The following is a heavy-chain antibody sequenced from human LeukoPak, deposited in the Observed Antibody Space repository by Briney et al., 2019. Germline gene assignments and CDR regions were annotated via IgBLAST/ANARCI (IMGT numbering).Heavy chain of an antibody. CDR3: AKVYDSSGYYDAFDI. J-gene: IGHJ3*02. CDR2: ISGSGVST. D-gene: IGHD3-22*01. Sequence: PGGSLRLSCTACGFAFSFFAMSWLRQAPGKGLEWVSAISGSGVSTYYADSVKGRFTISRDNSKNTLCLQMNSLRAEDTAVYYCAKVYDSSGYYDAFDIWGQGTMVTVSS. V-gene: IGHV3-23*01. CDR1: GFAFSFFA.